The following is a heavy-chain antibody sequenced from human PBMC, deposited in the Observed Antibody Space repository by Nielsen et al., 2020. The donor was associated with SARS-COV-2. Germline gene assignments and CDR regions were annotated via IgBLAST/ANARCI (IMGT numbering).Heavy chain of an antibody. CDR3: AKRELLWFGELSGAFDI. V-gene: IGHV3-23*01. CDR1: GFTFSSYA. J-gene: IGHJ3*02. D-gene: IGHD3-10*01. CDR2: ISGSGGST. Sequence: GGSLRLSCAASGFTFSSYAMSWVRQAPGKGLEWVSAISGSGGSTYYADSVKGRFTISRDNSKNTLYLQMNSLRAEDTAVYYCAKRELLWFGELSGAFDIWGQGTMVTVSS.